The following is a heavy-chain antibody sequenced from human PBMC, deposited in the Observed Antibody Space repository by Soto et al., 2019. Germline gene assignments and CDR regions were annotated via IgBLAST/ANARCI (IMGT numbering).Heavy chain of an antibody. CDR2: INHSGST. V-gene: IGHV4-34*01. CDR3: ARGRGRRRITIFGVVITYNWFDP. D-gene: IGHD3-3*01. J-gene: IGHJ5*02. Sequence: SETLSLTCAVYGGSFSGYYWSWIRQPPGKGLEWIGEINHSGSTNYNPSLKSRVTISVDTSKNQFSLKLSSVTAADTAVYYCARGRGRRRITIFGVVITYNWFDPWGQGTLVTVSS. CDR1: GGSFSGYY.